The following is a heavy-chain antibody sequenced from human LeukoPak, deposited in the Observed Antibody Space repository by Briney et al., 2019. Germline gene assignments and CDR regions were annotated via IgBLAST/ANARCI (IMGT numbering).Heavy chain of an antibody. CDR2: ISGSGRST. CDR1: GFTFSSYA. V-gene: IGHV3-23*01. D-gene: IGHD5-24*01. Sequence: GGSLRLSCAASGFTFSSYAMSWVRQAPGKGLEWVSAISGSGRSTSYADSVKGRFTISRDDSKNTLYLGMNSLRAEDTAVYYCAKAMATNLYYFDFWGQGTLVTVSS. J-gene: IGHJ4*02. CDR3: AKAMATNLYYFDF.